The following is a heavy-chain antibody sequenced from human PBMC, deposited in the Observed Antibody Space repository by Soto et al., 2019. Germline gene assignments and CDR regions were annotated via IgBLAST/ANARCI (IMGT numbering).Heavy chain of an antibody. Sequence: GASLKVSCKASGYTFTSYGISWVRQAPGQGLEWMGWISAYNGNTNYAQKLQGRVTMATDTSTSTAYMELRSLRSDDTAVYYCASWSVAGTIDYWGQGTLVTVPS. V-gene: IGHV1-18*04. CDR3: ASWSVAGTIDY. J-gene: IGHJ4*02. CDR1: GYTFTSYG. CDR2: ISAYNGNT. D-gene: IGHD6-19*01.